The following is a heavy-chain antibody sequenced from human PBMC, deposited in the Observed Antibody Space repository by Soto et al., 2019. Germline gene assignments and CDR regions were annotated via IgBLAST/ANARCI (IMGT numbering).Heavy chain of an antibody. V-gene: IGHV1-24*01. CDR2: FDPEDGET. Sequence: ASVKVSCKASGYTLTELSMHWVRQAPGKGLEWMGGFDPEDGETIYAQKFQGRVTMTEDTSTDTAYMELSSLRSEDTAVYYCATGPTSIAAAGTTLLGDYWGRGTLVTVSS. CDR1: GYTLTELS. D-gene: IGHD6-13*01. J-gene: IGHJ4*02. CDR3: ATGPTSIAAAGTTLLGDY.